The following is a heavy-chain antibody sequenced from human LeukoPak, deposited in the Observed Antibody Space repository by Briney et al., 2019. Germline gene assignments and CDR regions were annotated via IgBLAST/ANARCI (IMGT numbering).Heavy chain of an antibody. CDR1: GGTFSSYA. V-gene: IGHV1-69*05. D-gene: IGHD3-10*01. Sequence: GASVKVSCKASGGTFSSYAISWVRQAPGQGLEWMGGIIPIFGTANYAQKFQGRVTTTTDESTSTAYMELSSLRSEDTAVYYCARDSTVTMVRGADEFDPWGQGTLVIVSS. J-gene: IGHJ5*02. CDR3: ARDSTVTMVRGADEFDP. CDR2: IIPIFGTA.